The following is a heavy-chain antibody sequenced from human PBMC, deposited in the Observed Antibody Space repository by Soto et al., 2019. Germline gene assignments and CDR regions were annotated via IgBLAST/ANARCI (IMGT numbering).Heavy chain of an antibody. CDR1: GGSISSGGYY. D-gene: IGHD2-2*01. CDR3: ARCSLVVVPAPGFNP. V-gene: IGHV4-31*03. J-gene: IGHJ5*02. CDR2: IYYSGTT. Sequence: SETLSLTCTVSGGSISSGGYYWSWIRQHPGKGLEWIGYIYYSGTTYYNPSLKSRVTISVDTSKNQFSLKLSSVSAADTALYYCARCSLVVVPAPGFNPWGRGTLVTVSS.